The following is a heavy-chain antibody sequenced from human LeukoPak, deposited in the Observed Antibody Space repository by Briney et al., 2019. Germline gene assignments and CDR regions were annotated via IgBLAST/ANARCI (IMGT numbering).Heavy chain of an antibody. CDR3: AKDWGAYYDSSGFYSGDFDY. D-gene: IGHD3-22*01. V-gene: IGHV3-43*02. J-gene: IGHJ4*02. CDR1: GFTFDDYA. Sequence: PGGSLRLSCAASGFTFDDYAMHWVRQAPGKGLEWVSLISGDGGSTYYADSVKGRFTISRYNSKSSLYLQMNSLRTEDTALYYCAKDWGAYYDSSGFYSGDFDYWGQGTLVTVSS. CDR2: ISGDGGST.